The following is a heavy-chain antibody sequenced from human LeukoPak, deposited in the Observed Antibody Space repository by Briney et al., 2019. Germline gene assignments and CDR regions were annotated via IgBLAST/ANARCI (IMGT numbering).Heavy chain of an antibody. CDR1: GRPLSSYA. D-gene: IGHD2-2*01. V-gene: IGHV1-69*15. CDR3: ARGLGCSSTSCPPNWFDP. J-gene: IGHJ5*02. Sequence: SVEVLCNASGRPLSSYAIRWVPQARGKGLEYMGKLIPFFCKAIHAQKFQGRVTITADEAKSTAYMERSSLRSEDTGVYCCARGLGCSSTSCPPNWFDPWGQGTLVTVSS. CDR2: LIPFFCKA.